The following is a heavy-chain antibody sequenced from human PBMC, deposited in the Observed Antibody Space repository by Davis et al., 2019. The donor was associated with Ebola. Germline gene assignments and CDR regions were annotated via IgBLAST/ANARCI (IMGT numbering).Heavy chain of an antibody. CDR3: AGDTIGLDY. CDR1: GGSISSGSYY. Sequence: PSETLSLTCTVSGGSISSGSYYWSWIRQPQGKGLEWIGCISDRGSTYYNPSLNNRVTISTDTSRNQFSLKVTSATAADTAVYYCAGDTIGLDYWGQGTLVTVSS. D-gene: IGHD5-24*01. CDR2: ISDRGST. J-gene: IGHJ4*02. V-gene: IGHV4-61*01.